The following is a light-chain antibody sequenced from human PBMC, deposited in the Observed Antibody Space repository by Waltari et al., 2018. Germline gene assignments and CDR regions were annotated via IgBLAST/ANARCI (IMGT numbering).Light chain of an antibody. J-gene: IGLJ3*02. CDR1: SSDVGCNNH. Sequence: QSALTQPASVSGSPGQSIIISCTGTSSDVGCNNHVSWFLHHPGKAPKLMIHDVNERPSGVSSRFSGSKSGNTASLTISGLQAEDEAIYYCNSYTSGRTWVFGGGTRLTVL. CDR2: DVN. V-gene: IGLV2-14*03. CDR3: NSYTSGRTWV.